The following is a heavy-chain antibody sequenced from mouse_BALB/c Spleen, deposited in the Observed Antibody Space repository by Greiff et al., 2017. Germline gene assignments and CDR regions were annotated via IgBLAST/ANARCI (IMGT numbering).Heavy chain of an antibody. CDR2: INRSNGRT. V-gene: IGHV1S81*02. Sequence: QVQLKQPGADLVKPGASVKLSCTASGYTFTSYWMHWVQQRPGQGLEWIGEINRSNGRTNYNDTFKSKDTLTVNNPSSTAYMQLSSLTSEDSAVYYWAIPTMIGTRAMDYWGQGTSVTVSS. CDR3: AIPTMIGTRAMDY. D-gene: IGHD2-4*01. CDR1: GYTFTSYW. J-gene: IGHJ4*01.